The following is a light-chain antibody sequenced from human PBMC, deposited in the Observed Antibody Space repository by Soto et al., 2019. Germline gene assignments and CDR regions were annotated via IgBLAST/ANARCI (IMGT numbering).Light chain of an antibody. CDR2: EVS. CDR3: NSYRRTDPVV. CDR1: SNDVGGYNH. J-gene: IGLJ2*01. V-gene: IGLV2-14*01. Sequence: QSALTQPASVSGSPGQSITISCTGTSNDVGGYNHVSWYQQHPGKAPKLIIYEVSYRPSGVSNRFSGSKSGNTASLTISGLQAEAEADNYCNSYRRTDPVVFGGGTQLTVL.